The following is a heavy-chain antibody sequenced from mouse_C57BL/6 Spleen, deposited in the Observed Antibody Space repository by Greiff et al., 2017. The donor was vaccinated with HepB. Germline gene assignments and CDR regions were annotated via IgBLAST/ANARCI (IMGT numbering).Heavy chain of an antibody. Sequence: QVQLKESGPGLVAPSPSLSITCTVSGFSLTSYGVHWVRQPPGKGLEWLVVIWSDGSTTYNSALKSRLSISKDNSKSQVFLKMNSLQTDDTAMYYCAREYYGSSYGFAYWGQGTLVTVSA. V-gene: IGHV2-6*03. CDR2: IWSDGST. D-gene: IGHD1-1*01. CDR1: GFSLTSYG. CDR3: AREYYGSSYGFAY. J-gene: IGHJ3*01.